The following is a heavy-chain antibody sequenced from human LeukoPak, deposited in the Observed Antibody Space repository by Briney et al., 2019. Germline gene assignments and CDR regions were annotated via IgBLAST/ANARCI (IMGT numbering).Heavy chain of an antibody. J-gene: IGHJ4*02. Sequence: SETLSLTCAVYGGSFSGYYWSWIRQSPGKGLEWIGEINHSGSTNYNPSLKSRVTISVDTSKNQFSLKLSSVTAADTAVYYCARMKGGVRGVITCGKKTGPNFDYWGQGTLVTVSS. CDR2: INHSGST. D-gene: IGHD3-10*01. V-gene: IGHV4-34*01. CDR1: GGSFSGYY. CDR3: ARMKGGVRGVITCGKKTGPNFDY.